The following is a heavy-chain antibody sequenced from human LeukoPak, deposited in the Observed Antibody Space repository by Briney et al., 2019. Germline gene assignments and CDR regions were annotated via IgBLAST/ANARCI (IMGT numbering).Heavy chain of an antibody. CDR2: FSGSGSYI. V-gene: IGHV3-21*01. CDR3: ARGRSQTLTAFDI. CDR1: GFTFSSYS. Sequence: GGSLRLSCAASGFTFSSYSMNWVRQAPGKGLEWVSFFSGSGSYIYYADSVKGRFTISRDNAKNSLYLQMSSLRAEDTAVYYCARGRSQTLTAFDIWGQGTMVTVSS. J-gene: IGHJ3*02.